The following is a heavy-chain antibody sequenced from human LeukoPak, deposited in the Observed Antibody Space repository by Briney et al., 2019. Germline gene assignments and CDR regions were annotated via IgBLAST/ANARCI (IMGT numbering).Heavy chain of an antibody. Sequence: CKAXXXIXTTYNMYWVRQAPGQGLEWMGIINPSGDTTSYAQKFQGRVTMTRDTSTSTVYMELSSLRSEDTAVYYCAREAAGTGGLDVWGKGTTVTVSS. CDR3: AREAAGTGGLDV. CDR2: INPSGDTT. D-gene: IGHD6-13*01. V-gene: IGHV1-46*01. J-gene: IGHJ6*04. CDR1: XXIXTTYN.